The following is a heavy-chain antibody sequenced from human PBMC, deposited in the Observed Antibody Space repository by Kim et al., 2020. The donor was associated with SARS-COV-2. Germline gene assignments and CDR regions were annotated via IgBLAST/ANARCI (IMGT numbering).Heavy chain of an antibody. V-gene: IGHV4-34*01. CDR3: ARPYSSSWYRSLNY. J-gene: IGHJ4*02. Sequence: SETLSLTCAVYGGSFSGYYWSWIRQPPGKGLEWIGEINHSGSTNYNPSLKSRVTISVDTSKNQFSLKLSSVTAADTAVYYCARPYSSSWYRSLNYWGQGTLVTVSS. D-gene: IGHD6-13*01. CDR2: INHSGST. CDR1: GGSFSGYY.